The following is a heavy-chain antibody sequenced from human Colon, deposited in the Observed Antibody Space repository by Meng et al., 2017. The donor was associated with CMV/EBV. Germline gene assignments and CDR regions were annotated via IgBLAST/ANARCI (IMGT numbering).Heavy chain of an antibody. D-gene: IGHD6-19*01. CDR2: IYYSGSA. J-gene: IGHJ4*02. Sequence: GSLRLSCTVSGDSLRDHYWSWIRQPPGKGLEWMGYIYYSGSATYSPSLKSRITISVDTSKNQFSLKLSSVTAADTAVYYCARGPSSIAVAGSFDYWGQGTLVTVSS. V-gene: IGHV4-59*11. CDR3: ARGPSSIAVAGSFDY. CDR1: GDSLRDHY.